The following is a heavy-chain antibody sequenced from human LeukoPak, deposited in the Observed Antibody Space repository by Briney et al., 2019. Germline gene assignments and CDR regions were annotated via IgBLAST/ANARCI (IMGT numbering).Heavy chain of an antibody. CDR1: GYTFTGYY. J-gene: IGHJ4*02. Sequence: ASVKVSCKASGYTFTGYYMHWVRQAPGQGLEWMRWINPTSGGTNYAQKFQGRVTMTRDTSISTAYMELSSLRSDDAAFYYCATALSLADFDYWGQGTLVTASS. CDR2: INPTSGGT. V-gene: IGHV1-2*02. D-gene: IGHD3-16*01. CDR3: ATALSLADFDY.